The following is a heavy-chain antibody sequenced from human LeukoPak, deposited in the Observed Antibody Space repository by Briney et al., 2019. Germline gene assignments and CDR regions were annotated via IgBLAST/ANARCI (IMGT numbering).Heavy chain of an antibody. CDR3: ARIYSGYDYYYYYYMDV. Sequence: GGSLRLSCAASGFTFSDYYMSWVRQAPGKGLGWVSYISNIGSSIYYADSVKGRFTISRANAKNSLYLHMNSLRAEDKAVYYCARIYSGYDYYYYYYMDVWGKGTTVTVSS. D-gene: IGHD5-12*01. CDR1: GFTFSDYY. J-gene: IGHJ6*03. CDR2: ISNIGSSI. V-gene: IGHV3-11*04.